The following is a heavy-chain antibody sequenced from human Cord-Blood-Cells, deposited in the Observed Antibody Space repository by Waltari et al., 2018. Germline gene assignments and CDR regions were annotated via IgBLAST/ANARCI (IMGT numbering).Heavy chain of an antibody. CDR2: SYHSGST. Sequence: QVHLQESGPGLVKRSETMSLTCAVYGYSISSGYYGGWIRGPAGKGLEWIGSSYHSGSTYYNPSLKSRVTISVDTSKNQFSLKLSSVTAADTAVYYCAREGYSSSFGYYYYGMDVWGQGTTVTVSS. J-gene: IGHJ6*02. CDR1: GYSISSGYY. D-gene: IGHD6-6*01. V-gene: IGHV4-38-2*02. CDR3: AREGYSSSFGYYYYGMDV.